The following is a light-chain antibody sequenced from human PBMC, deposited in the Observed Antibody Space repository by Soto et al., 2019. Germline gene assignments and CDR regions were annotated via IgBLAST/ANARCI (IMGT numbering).Light chain of an antibody. J-gene: IGLJ7*01. CDR3: SSYTSSSTLM. Sequence: QSALTQPASVSGSPGQSITISCTGTSSDVGGYNSVSWYQHHPGKAPKLMIYEVSNRPSGVSVRFSGSKSGNTASLTISGLQAEDEADYYCSSYTSSSTLMFGGGTQLTVL. CDR1: SSDVGGYNS. CDR2: EVS. V-gene: IGLV2-14*01.